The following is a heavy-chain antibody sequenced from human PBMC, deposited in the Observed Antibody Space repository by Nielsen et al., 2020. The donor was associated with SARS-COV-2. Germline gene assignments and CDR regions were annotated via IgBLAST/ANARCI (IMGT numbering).Heavy chain of an antibody. CDR2: IYSGGST. CDR3: ARALGSSSWYGMDV. V-gene: IGHV3-53*01. CDR1: GFTVSSNY. D-gene: IGHD6-13*01. J-gene: IGHJ6*02. Sequence: GGSLRLSCAASGFTVSSNYMSWVRQAPGKGLEWVSVIYSGGSTYYADSVKGRFTISRDNSKNTLYLQMNSLRAEDTAVYYCARALGSSSWYGMDVWGQGTTVTVSS.